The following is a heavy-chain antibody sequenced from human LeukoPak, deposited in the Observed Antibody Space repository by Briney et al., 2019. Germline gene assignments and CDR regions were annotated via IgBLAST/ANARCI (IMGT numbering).Heavy chain of an antibody. J-gene: IGHJ4*02. CDR1: GFIYSSYA. CDR2: IRSDGTNK. D-gene: IGHD4-17*01. CDR3: ARANDYGGYEPFGC. Sequence: GGSLRLSCAASGFIYSSYAMEWVRQAPGKGLEWVAFIRSDGTNKYYTDSAKGRFTISRDNSRNTLYLQMISLRTEDTAVYYCARANDYGGYEPFGCWGRGTLVTVSS. V-gene: IGHV3-30*02.